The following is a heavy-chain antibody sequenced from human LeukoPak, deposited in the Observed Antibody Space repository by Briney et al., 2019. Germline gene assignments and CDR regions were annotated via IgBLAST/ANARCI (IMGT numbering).Heavy chain of an antibody. D-gene: IGHD2-15*01. J-gene: IGHJ4*02. Sequence: GGSLRLSCAASGFTFSSYGMHWVRQAPGKGLEWVAVISYDGSNKYYADSVKGRFTISRDNSKNTLYLQMNSLRAEDTAVYYCAKSGVVVAAPFDYWGQGTLVTVSS. CDR1: GFTFSSYG. CDR2: ISYDGSNK. CDR3: AKSGVVVAAPFDY. V-gene: IGHV3-30*18.